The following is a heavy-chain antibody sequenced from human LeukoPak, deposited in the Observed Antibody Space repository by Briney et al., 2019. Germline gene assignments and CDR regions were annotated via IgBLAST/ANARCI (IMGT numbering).Heavy chain of an antibody. CDR1: GFTFSSYA. V-gene: IGHV3-23*01. CDR2: ISGSGGST. Sequence: GGSLRLSYAASGFTFSSYAMSWVRQAPGKGPEWVSAISGSGGSTYYADSVKGRFTISRDNSKNTLYLQMNSLRAEDTAVYYCAKAKKAVSDYMDVWGKGTTVTVS. D-gene: IGHD6-19*01. J-gene: IGHJ6*03. CDR3: AKAKKAVSDYMDV.